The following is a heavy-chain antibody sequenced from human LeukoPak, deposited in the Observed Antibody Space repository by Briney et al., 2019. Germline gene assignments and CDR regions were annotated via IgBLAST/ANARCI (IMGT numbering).Heavy chain of an antibody. CDR3: VGGSYHQFDY. V-gene: IGHV1-24*01. J-gene: IGHJ4*02. D-gene: IGHD1-26*01. Sequence: ASVKVSCKVSGYTLTELSMHWVRQAPGKGLEWMGGFDPEDGETIYAQKFQGRVTMTRDTSTSTVYMELSSLRSEDTAVYYCVGGSYHQFDYWGQGTLVTVSS. CDR2: FDPEDGET. CDR1: GYTLTELS.